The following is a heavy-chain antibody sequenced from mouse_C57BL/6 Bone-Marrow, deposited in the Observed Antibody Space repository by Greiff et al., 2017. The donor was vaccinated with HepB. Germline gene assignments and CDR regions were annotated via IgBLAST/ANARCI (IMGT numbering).Heavy chain of an antibody. J-gene: IGHJ2*01. CDR3: ASWVDY. CDR1: GYTFTSYG. CDR2: IYPRSGNT. V-gene: IGHV1-81*01. Sequence: VKLQQSGAELARPGASVKLSCKASGYTFTSYGISWVKQRTGQGLEWIGEIYPRSGNTYYNEKFKGKATLTADKSSSTAYMELRSLTSEDSAVYFCASWVDYWGRGTTLTVSS. D-gene: IGHD4-1*01.